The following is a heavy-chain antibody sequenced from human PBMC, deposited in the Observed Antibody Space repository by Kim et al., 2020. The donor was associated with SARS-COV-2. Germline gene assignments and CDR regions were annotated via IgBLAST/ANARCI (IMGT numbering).Heavy chain of an antibody. CDR3: AKDISGWQRGFDY. CDR2: ISWNSGSI. D-gene: IGHD6-19*01. J-gene: IGHJ4*02. Sequence: GGSLRLSCAASGFTFDDYAMHWVRQAPGKGLEWVSGISWNSGSIGYADSVKGRFTISRDNAKNSLYLQMNSLRAEDTALYYCAKDISGWQRGFDYWGQGTLVTVSS. V-gene: IGHV3-9*01. CDR1: GFTFDDYA.